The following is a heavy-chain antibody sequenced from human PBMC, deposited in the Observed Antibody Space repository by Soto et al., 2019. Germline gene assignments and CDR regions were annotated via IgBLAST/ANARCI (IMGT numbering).Heavy chain of an antibody. V-gene: IGHV1-46*01. J-gene: IGHJ6*02. CDR2: INPSGGST. CDR3: ARTLVMGADFYYYYGMDV. D-gene: IGHD1-26*01. CDR1: GYTFTSYY. Sequence: ASVKVSCKASGYTFTSYYMHWVRQAPGQGLEWMGIINPSGGSTSYAQKFQGRVTMTRDTSTSTVYMELSSLRSEDTAVYYCARTLVMGADFYYYYGMDVWGQGTTVIVSS.